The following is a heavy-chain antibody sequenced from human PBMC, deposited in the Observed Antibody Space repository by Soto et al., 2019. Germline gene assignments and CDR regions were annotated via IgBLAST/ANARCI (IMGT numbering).Heavy chain of an antibody. J-gene: IGHJ4*02. CDR2: ISYDGSNK. CDR3: ANSQGHIQGLELQGN. Sequence: QVQLVESGGGVVQPGRSLRLSCAASGFTFSSYGMHWVRQAPGKGLEWVAVISYDGSNKYYADSVKGRFTISRDNSKNTLYLQMNSLRAEDTAVYYCANSQGHIQGLELQGNWGQGTLVTVSS. V-gene: IGHV3-30*18. D-gene: IGHD1-7*01. CDR1: GFTFSSYG.